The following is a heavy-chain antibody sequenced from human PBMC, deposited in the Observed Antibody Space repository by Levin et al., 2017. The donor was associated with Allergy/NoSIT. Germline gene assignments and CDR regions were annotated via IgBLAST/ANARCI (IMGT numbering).Heavy chain of an antibody. Sequence: GGSLRLSCAASGFTFSSYAMHWVRQAPGKGLEWVAVISYDGSNKYYADSVKGRFTISRDNSKNTLYLQMNSLRAEDTAVYYCARSPIAARGRYYFDYWGQGTLVTVSS. D-gene: IGHD6-6*01. CDR1: GFTFSSYA. J-gene: IGHJ4*02. CDR3: ARSPIAARGRYYFDY. V-gene: IGHV3-30-3*01. CDR2: ISYDGSNK.